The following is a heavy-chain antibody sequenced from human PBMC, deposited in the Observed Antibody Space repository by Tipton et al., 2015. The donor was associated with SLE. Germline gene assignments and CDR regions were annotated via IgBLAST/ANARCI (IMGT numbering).Heavy chain of an antibody. CDR2: VSHSRST. V-gene: IGHV4-34*01. CDR3: ARGVSGYFHYCYMGV. Sequence: WSWVRQPPGKGLEWIGEVSHSRSTNYNPSPKSRGTISLDTSNNQFSLRLSSVTAADTAVYYCARGVSGYFHYCYMGVWGKGPTVTISS. D-gene: IGHD3-16*01. J-gene: IGHJ6*03.